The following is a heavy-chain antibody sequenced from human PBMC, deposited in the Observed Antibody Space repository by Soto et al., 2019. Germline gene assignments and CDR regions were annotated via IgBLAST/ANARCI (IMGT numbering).Heavy chain of an antibody. CDR3: ARGGSKGYSLGY. CDR2: IIPILGIA. J-gene: IGHJ4*02. D-gene: IGHD5-18*01. V-gene: IGHV1-69*02. CDR1: GGTFSSYT. Sequence: QVQLVQSGAEVKKPGSSVKVSCKASGGTFSSYTISWVRQAPGQGLEWMGRIIPILGIANYAQKFQGRVTITAAKSTSTAYKELSSLRSEDTAVYYCARGGSKGYSLGYWGQGTLVTVSS.